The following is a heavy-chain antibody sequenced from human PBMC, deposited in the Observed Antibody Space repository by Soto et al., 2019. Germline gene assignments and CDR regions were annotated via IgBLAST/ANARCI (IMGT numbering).Heavy chain of an antibody. Sequence: SVKVSCKASGDTFNSYPISWVRQAPGQGLEWMGGIIPIFGTADYAQKFQGRVTITADDFTSTAYMELSSLRSEDTAVYYCARHLGGNHYYYGMDVWGQGTTVTVSS. CDR1: GDTFNSYP. V-gene: IGHV1-69*01. CDR2: IIPIFGTA. CDR3: ARHLGGNHYYYGMDV. J-gene: IGHJ6*02. D-gene: IGHD3-16*01.